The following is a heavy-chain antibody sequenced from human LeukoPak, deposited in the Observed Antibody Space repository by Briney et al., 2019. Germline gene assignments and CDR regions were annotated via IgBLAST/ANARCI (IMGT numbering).Heavy chain of an antibody. CDR1: GGSVSGGSYY. CDR3: ARGVSYGDYFDY. Sequence: SETLSLTCTVSGGSVSGGSYYWSWIRQPPGKGLEWIGYIYYSGSTNYNPSLKSRVTISVDTSKNQFSLKLSSVTAADTAVYYCARGVSYGDYFDYWGQGTLVTVSS. V-gene: IGHV4-61*01. J-gene: IGHJ4*02. D-gene: IGHD4-17*01. CDR2: IYYSGST.